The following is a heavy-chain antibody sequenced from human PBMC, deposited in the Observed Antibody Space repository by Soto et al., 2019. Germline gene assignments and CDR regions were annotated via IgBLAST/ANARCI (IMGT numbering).Heavy chain of an antibody. Sequence: SETLSLTCTVSVGSISSYYWSWIRQPPGKGLEWIGYIYYTGNTNYNPSLKSRVTISVDTSKNQFSLKLTSLTAADTAVYYCARARTSSAVDFDYWGQGTLVTVSS. CDR3: ARARTSSAVDFDY. D-gene: IGHD6-19*01. CDR1: VGSISSYY. J-gene: IGHJ4*02. CDR2: IYYTGNT. V-gene: IGHV4-59*01.